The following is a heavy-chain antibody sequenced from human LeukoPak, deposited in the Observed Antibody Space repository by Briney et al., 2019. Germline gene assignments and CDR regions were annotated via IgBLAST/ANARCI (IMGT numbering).Heavy chain of an antibody. J-gene: IGHJ4*02. CDR3: AGTTGYSYGNIDY. CDR1: GGSISSYY. D-gene: IGHD5-18*01. V-gene: IGHV4-59*01. Sequence: SETLSLTCTVSGGSISSYYWSWIRQPPGKGLEWIGYIYYSGSTNCNPSLKSRVTISVDTSKDQFSLKLSSVTAADTAVYYCAGTTGYSYGNIDYWGQGTLVTVSS. CDR2: IYYSGST.